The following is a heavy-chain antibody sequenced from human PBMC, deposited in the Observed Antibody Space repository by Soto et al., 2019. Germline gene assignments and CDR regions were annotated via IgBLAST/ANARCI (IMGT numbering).Heavy chain of an antibody. D-gene: IGHD1-26*01. CDR2: VIPMFGSS. V-gene: IGHV1-69*01. Sequence: QVQLVQSGAEAKKPGASVKVSCKASGGTFSSYAISWVRQAPGQGLEWMGGVIPMFGSSNYAQKFQGRVTITADESKSTAYMELNSLGFEDTAVYYCARGRGSGTYAPVGYWGQGTLVTVSS. CDR1: GGTFSSYA. CDR3: ARGRGSGTYAPVGY. J-gene: IGHJ4*02.